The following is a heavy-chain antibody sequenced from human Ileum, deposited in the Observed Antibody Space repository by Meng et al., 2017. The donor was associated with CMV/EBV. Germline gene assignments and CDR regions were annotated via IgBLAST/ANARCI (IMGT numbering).Heavy chain of an antibody. J-gene: IGHJ6*02. CDR2: ISYDGSNK. D-gene: IGHD6-19*01. Sequence: GSLRLSCAASGFTFSSYAMHWVRQAPGKGLEWVAVISYDGSNKYYADSVKGRFTISRDNSKNTLYLQMNSLRAEDTAVYYCASPIAVAGNYYGMDVWGQGTTVTVSS. CDR1: GFTFSSYA. V-gene: IGHV3-30-3*01. CDR3: ASPIAVAGNYYGMDV.